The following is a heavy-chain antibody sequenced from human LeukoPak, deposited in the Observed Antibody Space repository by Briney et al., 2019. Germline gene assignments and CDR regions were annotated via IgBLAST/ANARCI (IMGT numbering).Heavy chain of an antibody. Sequence: GESLKISCKGSGYSFTSYWIGWVRQMPGKGLEWMGIIYTGDSATRYSPSFQGQVTISADKSISTAYLQWSSLKASDTAMYYCTRHPVRGSGTGPFDYWGQGTLVTVSS. D-gene: IGHD2-8*02. CDR3: TRHPVRGSGTGPFDY. CDR2: IYTGDSAT. CDR1: GYSFTSYW. J-gene: IGHJ4*02. V-gene: IGHV5-51*01.